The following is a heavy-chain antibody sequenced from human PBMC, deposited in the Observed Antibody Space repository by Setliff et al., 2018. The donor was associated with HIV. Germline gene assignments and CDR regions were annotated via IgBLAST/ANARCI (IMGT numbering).Heavy chain of an antibody. CDR2: ISHDGRNE. CDR1: GFIFNNYG. V-gene: IGHV3-30*18. CDR3: AKTSSSSEYYFDY. D-gene: IGHD6-13*01. Sequence: GGSLRLSCAASGFIFNNYGMHWVRQAPGKGLDWVALISHDGRNEYYADSVKGRFTISRDNSKNTLYLQMNSLRAEDTAVYYCAKTSSSSEYYFDYWGQGTLVTVSS. J-gene: IGHJ4*02.